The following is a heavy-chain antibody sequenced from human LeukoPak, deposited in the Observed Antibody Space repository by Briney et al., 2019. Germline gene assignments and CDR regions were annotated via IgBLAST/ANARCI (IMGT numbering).Heavy chain of an antibody. Sequence: GESLRISCKGSGYSITSYWISWVRQMPGNGLEWMGRIDPSDSYTNYSPSFQGHVTISADKSISTAYLQWSSLKASDTAMYYCARQDIAAANGFDPWGQGTLVTVSS. CDR2: IDPSDSYT. J-gene: IGHJ5*02. D-gene: IGHD6-13*01. V-gene: IGHV5-10-1*01. CDR3: ARQDIAAANGFDP. CDR1: GYSITSYW.